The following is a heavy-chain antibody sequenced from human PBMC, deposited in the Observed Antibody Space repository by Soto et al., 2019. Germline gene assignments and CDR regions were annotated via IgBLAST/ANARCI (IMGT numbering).Heavy chain of an antibody. CDR1: GYTFTSYG. CDR2: ISAYNGNT. J-gene: IGHJ4*02. CDR3: ARDLSYAYCSGGSCYHTLTDY. V-gene: IGHV1-18*01. D-gene: IGHD2-15*01. Sequence: ASVKVSCKASGYTFTSYGISWVRQAPGQGLEWMGWISAYNGNTNYAQKLQGRVTMTTDTSTSTAYMELRSLRSDDTAVYYCARDLSYAYCSGGSCYHTLTDYWGQGTLVTVSS.